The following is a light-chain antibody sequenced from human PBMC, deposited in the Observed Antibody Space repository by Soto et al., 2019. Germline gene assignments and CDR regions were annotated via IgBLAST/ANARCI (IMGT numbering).Light chain of an antibody. CDR3: QQYGSSPRLT. J-gene: IGKJ4*01. Sequence: EIVLTQSPGTLSLSPGERATLSCRASQSVSSSYLAWHQQKPGQAPRLLIYGASSRATGIPDRFSGSGSGTDFTLTISRLEPEDFAVYYCQQYGSSPRLTFGGGTKVEIK. V-gene: IGKV3-20*01. CDR1: QSVSSSY. CDR2: GAS.